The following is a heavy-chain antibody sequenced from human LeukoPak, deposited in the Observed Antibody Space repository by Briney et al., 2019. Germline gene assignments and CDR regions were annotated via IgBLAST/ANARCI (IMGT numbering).Heavy chain of an antibody. CDR2: VDLGGNS. D-gene: IGHD3-10*01. CDR3: TRTAGLSFDY. CDR1: DDSIDTYGHS. V-gene: IGHV4-39*01. Sequence: SETLSLTCIVSDDSIDTYGHSWGWVRQPPGKGLEWLGYVDLGGNSFYNPSLKRRLVISMDSSKRHFSLKLTAVTGADTAFYYCTRTAGLSFDYWGQGSLVTVSS. J-gene: IGHJ4*02.